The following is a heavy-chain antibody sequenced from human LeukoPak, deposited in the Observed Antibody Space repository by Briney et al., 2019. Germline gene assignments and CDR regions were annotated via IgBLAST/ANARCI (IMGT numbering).Heavy chain of an antibody. CDR3: ARGEYHQDGIGYNRFDN. V-gene: IGHV3-48*01. D-gene: IGHD5-24*01. CDR2: ISAASRGI. CDR1: GFTVSSNY. Sequence: PGGSLRLSCAASGFTVSSNYMSWVRQAPGKGLEWISHISAASRGIYYADTVKGRFTISRDNAENSVFLQMRSLRPEDTAVYYCARGEYHQDGIGYNRFDNWGQGALVTVSS. J-gene: IGHJ4*02.